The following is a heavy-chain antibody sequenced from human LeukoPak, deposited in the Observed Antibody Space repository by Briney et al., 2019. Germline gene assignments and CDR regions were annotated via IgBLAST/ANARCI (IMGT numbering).Heavy chain of an antibody. V-gene: IGHV3-23*01. CDR3: AKDRRGAPRVDYFDY. CDR1: GFTSSSYA. J-gene: IGHJ4*02. CDR2: ISGSGGST. D-gene: IGHD2-21*01. Sequence: GGSLRLSCAASGFTSSSYAMSWVRQAPGKGLEWVSAISGSGGSTYYADSVKSRFTISRDNSKNTLYLQMNSLRAEDTAVYYCAKDRRGAPRVDYFDYWGQGTLVTVSS.